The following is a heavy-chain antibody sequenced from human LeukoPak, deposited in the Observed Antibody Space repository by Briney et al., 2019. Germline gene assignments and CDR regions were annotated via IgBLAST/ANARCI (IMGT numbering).Heavy chain of an antibody. V-gene: IGHV5-51*01. D-gene: IGHD2-2*01. CDR3: ATRGYCSSTSCYPFDY. J-gene: IGHJ4*02. CDR1: GYSFTSYW. Sequence: GESLKISGKGSGYSFTSYWIGWVRQLPGKGLEWMGIIYPVDSDTRYSPSFQGQVTISADKSISTAYLQWSSLKASDTAMYYCATRGYCSSTSCYPFDYWGQGTLVTVSS. CDR2: IYPVDSDT.